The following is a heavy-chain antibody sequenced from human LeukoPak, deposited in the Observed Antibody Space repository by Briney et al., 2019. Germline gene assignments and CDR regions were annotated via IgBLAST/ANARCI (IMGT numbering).Heavy chain of an antibody. CDR2: IYYSGST. D-gene: IGHD2-15*01. J-gene: IGHJ3*02. CDR3: AREWGSGDAFDI. V-gene: IGHV4-31*03. CDR1: GGSISSGDYY. Sequence: KPSQTLSLTCTVSGGSISSGDYYWSWIRRHPGKGLEWIGYIYYSGSTFYNPSLKSRVTISVDTSKNQFSLKLSSVTAADTAVYYCAREWGSGDAFDIWGQGTMVTVSS.